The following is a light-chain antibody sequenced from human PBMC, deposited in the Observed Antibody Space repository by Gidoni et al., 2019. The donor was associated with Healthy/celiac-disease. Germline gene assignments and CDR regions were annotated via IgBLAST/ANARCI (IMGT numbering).Light chain of an antibody. CDR2: KAS. Sequence: EIQMTQSPSTLSASVGDRVTITSRASQSISSWLAWYQQKPGKAPKLLIYKASSLESRVPSRFSGSGSGTEFTLTISSLQPDDFATYFCQQYNSYSWTFGQGTKVEIK. CDR1: QSISSW. J-gene: IGKJ1*01. V-gene: IGKV1-5*03. CDR3: QQYNSYSWT.